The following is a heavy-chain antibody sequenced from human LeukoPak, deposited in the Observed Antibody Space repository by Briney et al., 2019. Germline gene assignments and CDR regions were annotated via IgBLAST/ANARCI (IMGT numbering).Heavy chain of an antibody. D-gene: IGHD4-17*01. V-gene: IGHV1-69*06. J-gene: IGHJ6*03. CDR1: GGTFSSYA. CDR3: ARGGYYGDLDYYYYYYMDV. Sequence: SVKVSCKASGGTFSSYAISWVRQAPGQGLEWMGGIIPIFGTANYAQKFQGRVTITADKSTSTAYMELSSLRSEDTAVYYCARGGYYGDLDYYYYYYMDVWGKGTTVTVSS. CDR2: IIPIFGTA.